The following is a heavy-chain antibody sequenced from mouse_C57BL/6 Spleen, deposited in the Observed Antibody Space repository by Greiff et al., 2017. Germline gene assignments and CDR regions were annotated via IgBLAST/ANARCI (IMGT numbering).Heavy chain of an antibody. Sequence: EVQLQQSGPVLVKPGASVKMSCKASGYTFTDYYMNWVKQSHGKSLEWIGVINPYNGGTSYNQKFKGKATLTVDKSSSTAYMVLNSLTSEDSAVSYCDNAGYYGYTDAMDYWGQGTSVTVSS. CDR3: DNAGYYGYTDAMDY. J-gene: IGHJ4*01. CDR1: GYTFTDYY. CDR2: INPYNGGT. V-gene: IGHV1-19*01. D-gene: IGHD2-2*01.